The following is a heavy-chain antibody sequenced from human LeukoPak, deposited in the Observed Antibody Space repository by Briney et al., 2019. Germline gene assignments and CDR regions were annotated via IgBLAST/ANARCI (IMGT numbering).Heavy chain of an antibody. CDR3: ARDEDPYNWFDP. CDR1: GGSISSGGYY. CDR2: IYHSGST. J-gene: IGHJ5*02. V-gene: IGHV4-30-2*01. D-gene: IGHD2-15*01. Sequence: SETLSLTCTVSGGSISSGGYYWSWIRQPPGKGLEWIGYIYHSGSTYYNPSLKSRVTISVDRSKNQFSLKLSSVTAADTAVYYCARDEDPYNWFDPWGQGTLVAVSS.